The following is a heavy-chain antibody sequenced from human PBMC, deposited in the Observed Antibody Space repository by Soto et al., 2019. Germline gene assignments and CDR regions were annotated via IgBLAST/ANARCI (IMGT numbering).Heavy chain of an antibody. V-gene: IGHV4-61*05. J-gene: IGHJ4*02. D-gene: IGHD6-13*01. CDR1: GGSISSSSYY. CDR2: VYNSGST. CDR3: ARYRREAVAGYTLDN. Sequence: SETLSLTCTVSGGSISSSSYYWGWIRQPPGKGLEWIGYVYNSGSTNYNPSLKSRVTISEDTSKSQFSLKVNSMTAADTAVYYCARYRREAVAGYTLDNWGQGILVTVSS.